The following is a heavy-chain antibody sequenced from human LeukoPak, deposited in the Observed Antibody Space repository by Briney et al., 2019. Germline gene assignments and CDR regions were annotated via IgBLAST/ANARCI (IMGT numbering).Heavy chain of an antibody. CDR1: GFTFSSYA. CDR3: AKDLVRYYDSSGPAEGCFDY. D-gene: IGHD3-22*01. Sequence: PGGSLRLSCAASGFTFSSYAMSWVRQAPGKGLEWVSAISGSGGSTYYADSVKGRFTISRDNSKNTLYLQMNSLRAEDTAVYYCAKDLVRYYDSSGPAEGCFDYWGQGTLVTVSS. V-gene: IGHV3-23*01. CDR2: ISGSGGST. J-gene: IGHJ4*02.